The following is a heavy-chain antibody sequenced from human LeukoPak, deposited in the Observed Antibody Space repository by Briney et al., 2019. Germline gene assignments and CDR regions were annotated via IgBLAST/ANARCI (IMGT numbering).Heavy chain of an antibody. CDR2: IYYSGST. J-gene: IGHJ5*02. D-gene: IGHD5-24*01. CDR3: ARSGGYNYGEWFDP. V-gene: IGHV4-31*03. CDR1: GGSISSGGYY. Sequence: PSQTLSLTCTVSGGSISSGGYYWSWIRQHPGKGLEWIGYIYYSGSTYYNPSLKSRVTITVDTSKNQFSLKLSSVTAADTAVYYCARSGGYNYGEWFDPWGQRTLVTVSS.